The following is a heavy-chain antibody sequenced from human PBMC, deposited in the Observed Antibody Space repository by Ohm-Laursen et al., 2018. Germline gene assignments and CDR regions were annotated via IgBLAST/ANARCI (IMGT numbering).Heavy chain of an antibody. CDR2: ISGSGGNT. D-gene: IGHD5-18*01. J-gene: IGHJ4*02. CDR1: GFTFSNYA. CDR3: VKGPGGYRYGDY. Sequence: SLRLSCSASGFTFSNYAMSWVRQAPGKGLEWVSGISGSGGNTYYTDSVKGRFTISRDNSKNTVSLQMNSLRAEDTAVYSCVKGPGGYRYGDYWGQGTLVTVSS. V-gene: IGHV3-23*01.